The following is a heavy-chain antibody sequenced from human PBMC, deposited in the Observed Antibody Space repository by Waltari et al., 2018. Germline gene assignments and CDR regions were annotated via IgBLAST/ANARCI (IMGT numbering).Heavy chain of an antibody. CDR3: ARVSRRTYRSPVPGRHYYYGMDV. J-gene: IGHJ6*02. D-gene: IGHD1-1*01. Sequence: EEQLVESGGGLVQPGYSLRLSCAASGFTFSSFWMNWVRQAPGKGPLWVSRISTDASDTTYADSVKGRFTISRDNARNTLYLQMNRLRAEDTAVYFCARVSRRTYRSPVPGRHYYYGMDVWGQGTTVTVSS. CDR1: GFTFSSFW. V-gene: IGHV3-74*03. CDR2: ISTDASDT.